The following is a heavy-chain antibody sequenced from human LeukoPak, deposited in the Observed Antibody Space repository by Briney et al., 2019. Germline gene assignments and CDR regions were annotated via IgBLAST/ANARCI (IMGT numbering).Heavy chain of an antibody. V-gene: IGHV4-59*08. Sequence: TSETLSLTCTVSGGSISSYYWTWIRQPPGKGLEWIWYIYYSGSTNYNPSLKSRVTMSIDTSKNQFSLKLSSVTAADTAVYYCARRDYGGGYNWFDPWGQGTLVIVSS. CDR2: IYYSGST. CDR1: GGSISSYY. CDR3: ARRDYGGGYNWFDP. J-gene: IGHJ5*02. D-gene: IGHD4-23*01.